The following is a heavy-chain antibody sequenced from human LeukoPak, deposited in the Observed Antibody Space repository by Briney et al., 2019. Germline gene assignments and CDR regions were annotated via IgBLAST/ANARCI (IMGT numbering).Heavy chain of an antibody. J-gene: IGHJ6*02. CDR1: GFTVSSNY. CDR2: IYSGGST. Sequence: GGSLRLSCAASGFTVSSNYMSWVRHTPGKGLEWVSLIYSGGSTYYADSVKGRFTISRDNSKNTLYLQMNSLRAEDTAVYYCAIVDKGYYYGMDVWGQGTTVTVSS. D-gene: IGHD5-24*01. CDR3: AIVDKGYYYGMDV. V-gene: IGHV3-66*01.